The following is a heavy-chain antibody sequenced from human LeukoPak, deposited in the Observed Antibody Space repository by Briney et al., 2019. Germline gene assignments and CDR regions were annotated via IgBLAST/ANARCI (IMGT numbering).Heavy chain of an antibody. D-gene: IGHD3-16*02. V-gene: IGHV4-59*08. J-gene: IGHJ4*01. CDR1: GASISNFY. Sequence: SETLSLTCTVSGASISNFYWSWIRQAPGQGLEWIGYMLYSGSTNHKPSLRSRVTISVDTSKNQVSLKLSSVTAADTAVYYCARSDIWVSYRFLDYWGQGILVTVSS. CDR3: ARSDIWVSYRFLDY. CDR2: MLYSGST.